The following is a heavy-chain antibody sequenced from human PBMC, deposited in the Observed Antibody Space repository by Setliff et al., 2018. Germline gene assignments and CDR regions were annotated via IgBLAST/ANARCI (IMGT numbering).Heavy chain of an antibody. CDR1: GYTFTNYG. CDR3: ARSPPNRGSGSGWYGDF. D-gene: IGHD6-19*01. J-gene: IGHJ4*02. CDR2: ISAYDGNT. V-gene: IGHV1-18*01. Sequence: ASVKVSCKASGYTFTNYGITWVRQAPGQGLEWTGWISAYDGNTKFAQNIQGRVTLTTDTPTSTAYMELRSLRSDDTAVYYCARSPPNRGSGSGWYGDFWGQGTLVTVSS.